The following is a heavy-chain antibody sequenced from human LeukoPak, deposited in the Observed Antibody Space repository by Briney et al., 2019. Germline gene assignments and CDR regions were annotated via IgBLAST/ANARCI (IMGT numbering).Heavy chain of an antibody. CDR1: GFTFSSYE. J-gene: IGHJ3*02. CDR3: ARSLHIVATNDAFDI. CDR2: ISTSGNNI. D-gene: IGHD5-12*01. Sequence: GGSLRLSCAASGFTFSSYEMNWVRQAPGKGLEWVSYISTSGNNIHYADSVKGRFTISRDNARNSLYLQMDSLRVEDTAVYYCARSLHIVATNDAFDIWGQGTMVIVSS. V-gene: IGHV3-48*03.